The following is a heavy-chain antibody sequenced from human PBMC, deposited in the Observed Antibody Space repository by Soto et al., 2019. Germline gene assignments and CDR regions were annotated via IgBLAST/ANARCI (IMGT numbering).Heavy chain of an antibody. CDR3: ARLINSSGDFDY. CDR2: IYYSGST. V-gene: IGHV4-59*08. Sequence: SETLSLTCTVSGGSISSYYWSWIRQPPGKGLEWIGYIYYSGSTNYNPSLKSRVTISVDTSKNQFSLKLSSVTAAGTAVYYCARLINSSGDFDYWGQGTLVTVSS. CDR1: GGSISSYY. D-gene: IGHD6-19*01. J-gene: IGHJ4*02.